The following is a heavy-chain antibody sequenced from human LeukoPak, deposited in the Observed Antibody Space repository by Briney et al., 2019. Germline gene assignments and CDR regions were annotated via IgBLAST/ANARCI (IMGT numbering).Heavy chain of an antibody. CDR2: ISSSSYI. CDR3: ARVRSIAAAGTLDGAPRRWSRFDP. J-gene: IGHJ5*02. D-gene: IGHD6-13*01. CDR1: GFTFSSYS. V-gene: IGHV3-21*01. Sequence: GGSLRLSCAASGFTFSSYSMNWVRQAPGKGLEWVSSISSSSYIYYSDSVKGRFTISRDNAKNSLYLQLNSLRAEDTAVYYCARVRSIAAAGTLDGAPRRWSRFDPWGQGTLVTVSS.